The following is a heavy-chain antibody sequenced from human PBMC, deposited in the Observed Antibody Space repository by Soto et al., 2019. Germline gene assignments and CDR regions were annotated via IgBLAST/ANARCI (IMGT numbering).Heavy chain of an antibody. Sequence: SETLSLTCAVYGGSFSGYYWSWIRQPPGKGLEWIGEINHSGSTNYNPSIKSRVTISVDTSKNQFSLKLSSVTAADTAVYYCARVLWFGELLRVPYETTYFDYWGQGTLVTVSS. CDR3: ARVLWFGELLRVPYETTYFDY. CDR1: GGSFSGYY. J-gene: IGHJ4*02. D-gene: IGHD3-10*01. CDR2: INHSGST. V-gene: IGHV4-34*01.